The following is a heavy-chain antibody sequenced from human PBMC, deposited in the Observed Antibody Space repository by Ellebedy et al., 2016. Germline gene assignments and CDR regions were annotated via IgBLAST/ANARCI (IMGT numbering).Heavy chain of an antibody. J-gene: IGHJ6*02. V-gene: IGHV3-33*08. CDR3: ARISGFGEFPAGYYYYYGMDV. CDR1: GFTFSSYG. CDR2: IWYDGSNK. D-gene: IGHD3-10*01. Sequence: GESLKISCAASGFTFSSYGMHWVRQAPGKGLEWVAVIWYDGSNKYYADSVKGRFTISRDNSKNTLYLQMNSLRAEETAVYYCARISGFGEFPAGYYYYYGMDVWGQGTTVTVSS.